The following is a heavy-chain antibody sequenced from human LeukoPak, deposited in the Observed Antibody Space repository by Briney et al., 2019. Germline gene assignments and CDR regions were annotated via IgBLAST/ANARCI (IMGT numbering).Heavy chain of an antibody. D-gene: IGHD3-9*01. CDR3: ARFSLTGYYLFDY. J-gene: IGHJ4*02. CDR2: INHSGST. CDR1: GGSFSGYY. Sequence: PSETLSLTCAVYGGSFSGYYWSWIRQPPGKGLEWIGEINHSGSTNYNPSLKSRVTISVDTSKNQFSLKLRSVTAADTAVYYCARFSLTGYYLFDYWGQGTLVTVSS. V-gene: IGHV4-34*01.